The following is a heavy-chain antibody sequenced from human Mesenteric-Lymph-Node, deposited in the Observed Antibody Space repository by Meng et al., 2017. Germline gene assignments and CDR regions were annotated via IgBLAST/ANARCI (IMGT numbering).Heavy chain of an antibody. D-gene: IGHD2-15*01. V-gene: IGHV3-23*01. Sequence: GESLKISCAASGFTFSSYWMHWVRQAPGKGLEWVSAISGSGGSTYYADSVKGRFTISRDNSKNTLYLQMNSLRAEDTAVYYCAKDINIVVVVAVDYWGQGTLVTVSS. CDR1: GFTFSSYW. CDR3: AKDINIVVVVAVDY. J-gene: IGHJ4*02. CDR2: ISGSGGST.